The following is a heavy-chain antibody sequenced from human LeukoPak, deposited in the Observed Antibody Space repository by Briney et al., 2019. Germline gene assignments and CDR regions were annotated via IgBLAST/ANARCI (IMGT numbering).Heavy chain of an antibody. CDR3: TSPRVYSSSWYDLEAFDY. V-gene: IGHV3-30-3*01. CDR2: ISYDGSNK. D-gene: IGHD6-13*01. J-gene: IGHJ4*02. CDR1: GFTFSSYA. Sequence: GGSLRLSCAASGFTFSSYAMHWVRQAPGKGLEWVAVISYDGSNKYYADSVKGRFTISRDNSKNTLYLQMNSLKTEDTAVYYCTSPRVYSSSWYDLEAFDYWGQGTLVTVSS.